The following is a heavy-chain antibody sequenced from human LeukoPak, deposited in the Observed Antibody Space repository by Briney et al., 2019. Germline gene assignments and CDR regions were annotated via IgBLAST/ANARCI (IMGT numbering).Heavy chain of an antibody. D-gene: IGHD4-17*01. CDR1: GYTLTNYY. CDR2: INPNRGDT. CDR3: TRDLLGFATTPLSD. Sequence: ASVKVSCKASGYTLTNYYMHWVRQAPGHPLEWIGWINPNRGDTNYAQKFQGRVTMTRDTSISTAFMELTRLTSDDTAVYYCTRDLLGFATTPLSDWGQGTLVTVSS. V-gene: IGHV1-2*02. J-gene: IGHJ4*02.